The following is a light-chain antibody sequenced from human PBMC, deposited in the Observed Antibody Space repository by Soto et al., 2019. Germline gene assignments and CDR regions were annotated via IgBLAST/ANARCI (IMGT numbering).Light chain of an antibody. CDR1: SSDIGGYSY. V-gene: IGLV2-14*03. CDR3: SSYSSRSTLLV. CDR2: DVN. Sequence: QSALTQPASVSASPGQSITISCIGTSSDIGGYSYVSWYQQHPGKAPKLLIRDVNYRPSGISARFSGSKSGNTASLTISGLQTEDEADYYCSSYSSRSTLLVFGAGTKLTVL. J-gene: IGLJ2*01.